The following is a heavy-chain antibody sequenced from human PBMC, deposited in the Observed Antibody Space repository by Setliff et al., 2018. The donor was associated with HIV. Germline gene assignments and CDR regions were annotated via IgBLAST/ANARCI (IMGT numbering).Heavy chain of an antibody. CDR1: GYSISSGSY. Sequence: PSETLSLTCIVSGYSISSGSYWGWIRQPPGKGLEWIGSIHHSGSTYYNPSLKSRVTISVDTSKNQFSLKLSSVTAADAAVYYCASRVYYYDSSGYLREEGFDPWGQGTLVTVSS. CDR2: IHHSGST. D-gene: IGHD3-22*01. V-gene: IGHV4-38-2*02. CDR3: ASRVYYYDSSGYLREEGFDP. J-gene: IGHJ5*02.